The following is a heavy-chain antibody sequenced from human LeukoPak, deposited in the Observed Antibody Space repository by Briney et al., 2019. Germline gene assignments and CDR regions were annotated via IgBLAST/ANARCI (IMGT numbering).Heavy chain of an antibody. Sequence: SVKVSCKASGYTFTGYYMHWVRQAPGQGLEWMGRIIPILGIANYAQKCQGRVTITADKSTRQVYMERSSLRSEDAAVYYCARDGEGWPLRYSYYYGMAVWGQGTTVTVSS. D-gene: IGHD3-9*01. CDR1: GYTFTGYY. V-gene: IGHV1-69*04. CDR2: IIPILGIA. CDR3: ARDGEGWPLRYSYYYGMAV. J-gene: IGHJ6*02.